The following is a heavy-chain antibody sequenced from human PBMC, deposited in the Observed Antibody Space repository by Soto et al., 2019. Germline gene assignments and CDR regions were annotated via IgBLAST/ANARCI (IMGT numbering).Heavy chain of an antibody. V-gene: IGHV3-23*01. CDR3: XKXXYSSSWGGDY. CDR1: GFTFSSYA. Sequence: EVQLLESGGGLVQPGGSLRLSCAASGFTFSSYAMSWVRQAPGKGLEWVSAISGSGGSTYYADSVKGRFTISRDNSKNTLXLQMNSLRAEDTAVYYCXKXXYSSSWGGDYWGQGTLVTVSS. CDR2: ISGSGGST. J-gene: IGHJ4*02. D-gene: IGHD6-13*01.